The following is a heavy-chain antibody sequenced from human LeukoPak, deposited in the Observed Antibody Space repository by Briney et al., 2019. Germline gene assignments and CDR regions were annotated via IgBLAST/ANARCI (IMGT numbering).Heavy chain of an antibody. Sequence: GGSLRLSCAASGFTFSDYYMSWIRQAPGKGLEWVSYISSSSSTIYYADSVKGRFTISRDNAKNSLYLQMNSLRAEDTAVYYCARDSSLWFGKRFDYWGQGTLVTVSS. CDR3: ARDSSLWFGKRFDY. J-gene: IGHJ4*02. CDR1: GFTFSDYY. D-gene: IGHD3-10*01. CDR2: ISSSSSTI. V-gene: IGHV3-11*04.